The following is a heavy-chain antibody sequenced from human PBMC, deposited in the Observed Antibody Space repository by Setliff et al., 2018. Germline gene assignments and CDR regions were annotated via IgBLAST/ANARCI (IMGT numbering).Heavy chain of an antibody. V-gene: IGHV1-3*01. CDR2: INAGNGNT. Sequence: GASVKVSCKASGYTFTSYAMHWVRQAPGQRLEWMGWINAGNGNTKYSQKFQGRVTITRDTSASTAYMELSSLRSEDTAVYYCAREYYYDSSGYRTSFDPWGQGALVTV. CDR1: GYTFTSYA. CDR3: AREYYYDSSGYRTSFDP. D-gene: IGHD3-22*01. J-gene: IGHJ5*02.